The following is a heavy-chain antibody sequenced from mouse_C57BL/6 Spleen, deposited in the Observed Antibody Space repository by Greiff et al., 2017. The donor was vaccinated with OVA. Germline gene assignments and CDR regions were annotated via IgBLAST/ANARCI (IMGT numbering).Heavy chain of an antibody. J-gene: IGHJ2*01. V-gene: IGHV7-3*01. CDR2: IRNKANGYTT. Sequence: EVKLMESGGGLVQPGGSLSLPCAASGFTFTDYYMSWVRQPPGKALEWLGFIRNKANGYTTEYSASVKGRFTISRDNSQSILYLQMNALRAEDSATYYCARYQGSLDYWGQGTTLTVSS. CDR3: ARYQGSLDY. CDR1: GFTFTDYY.